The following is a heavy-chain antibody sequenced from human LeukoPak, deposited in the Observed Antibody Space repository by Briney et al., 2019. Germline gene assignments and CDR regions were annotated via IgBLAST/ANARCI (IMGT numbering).Heavy chain of an antibody. CDR3: ARDSVGGPHYFDY. CDR2: MSSSSLYT. J-gene: IGHJ4*02. D-gene: IGHD2-15*01. CDR1: GFTFSDYY. Sequence: GGSLRLSCEGSGFTFSDYYMSWIRQAPGKGLEWVSYMSSSSLYTNYADSVKGRFTISRDNDKNSLYLQMNSLRAEDTAVYCCARDSVGGPHYFDYWGQGTLVTVSS. V-gene: IGHV3-11*06.